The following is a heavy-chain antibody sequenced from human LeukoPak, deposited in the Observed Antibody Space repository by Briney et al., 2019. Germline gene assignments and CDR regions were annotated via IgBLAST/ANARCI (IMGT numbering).Heavy chain of an antibody. CDR2: IYYSGST. CDR1: GGSISSYY. CDR3: ARALLYRGSGSPLSYYGMDV. J-gene: IGHJ6*02. D-gene: IGHD3-10*01. Sequence: KPSETLSLTCTVSGGSISSYYWSWIRQPPGKGLEWIGYIYYSGSTNYDPSLKSRVTMSVDTSKNQFSLKLSSVTAADTAVYYCARALLYRGSGSPLSYYGMDVWGQGTTVTVSS. V-gene: IGHV4-59*12.